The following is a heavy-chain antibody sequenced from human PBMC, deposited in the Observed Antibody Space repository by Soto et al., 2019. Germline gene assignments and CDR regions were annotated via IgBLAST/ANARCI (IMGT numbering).Heavy chain of an antibody. J-gene: IGHJ6*02. V-gene: IGHV4-34*01. CDR1: GGSFSGHF. Sequence: SETLSLTCTVYGGSFSGHFGSWVRQPPGKGLEWIGGINHSGGTNYNPSLKSRVTISVGTSQNQFSLKVNSVTAADTAVYYCARGSAGRGYYYSGMDVWGQGTTVTVSS. CDR3: ARGSAGRGYYYSGMDV. CDR2: INHSGGT.